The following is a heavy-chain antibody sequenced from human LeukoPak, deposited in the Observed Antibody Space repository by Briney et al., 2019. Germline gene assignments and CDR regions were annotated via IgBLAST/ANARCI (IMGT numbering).Heavy chain of an antibody. Sequence: SETLSLTCTVSGGSISSGDYSWNWIRQPPGKGLEWIGYIYYSGNTYYNPSLKSRVTISVDMSKNQFSLKLSSVTAADTAVYYCARSRYTGSYISDYWGQGTLVTVSP. V-gene: IGHV4-30-4*01. CDR1: GGSISSGDYS. D-gene: IGHD1-26*01. CDR3: ARSRYTGSYISDY. CDR2: IYYSGNT. J-gene: IGHJ4*02.